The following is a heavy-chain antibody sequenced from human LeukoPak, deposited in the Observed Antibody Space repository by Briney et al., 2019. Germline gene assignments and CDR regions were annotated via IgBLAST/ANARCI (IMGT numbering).Heavy chain of an antibody. V-gene: IGHV4-34*01. CDR2: INHSGST. Sequence: PSETLSLTCAVYGGSFSGYYWSWIRQPPGKGLEWIGEINHSGSTNYNPSLKSRVTISVDTSKNQFSLKLRSVTAADTAVYYCARGARIAAAGTLLNYWGQGTLVTVSS. CDR1: GGSFSGYY. J-gene: IGHJ4*02. CDR3: ARGARIAAAGTLLNY. D-gene: IGHD6-13*01.